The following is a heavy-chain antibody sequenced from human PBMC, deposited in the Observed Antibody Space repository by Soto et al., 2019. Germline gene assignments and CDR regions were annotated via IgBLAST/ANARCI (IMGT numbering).Heavy chain of an antibody. CDR2: ISVSDAFI. D-gene: IGHD1-20*01. CDR3: TRETVAGITGLDY. J-gene: IGHJ4*02. V-gene: IGHV3-23*01. Sequence: GSLRLSCAASGFNVGSFAVNLVGQAPGKGLEWVSGISVSDAFIYYADSVRGRFSISRDASENILYLQMNSLRVDDTALYYCTRETVAGITGLDYWGPGTLVTVSS. CDR1: GFNVGSFA.